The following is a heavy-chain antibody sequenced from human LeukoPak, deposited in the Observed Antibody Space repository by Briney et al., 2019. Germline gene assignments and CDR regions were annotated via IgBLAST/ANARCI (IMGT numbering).Heavy chain of an antibody. CDR3: ASTIFGVVNWFDP. CDR2: IYYSGST. J-gene: IGHJ5*02. V-gene: IGHV4-59*06. CDR1: GGSISSYY. Sequence: SETLFLTCTVSGGSISSYYWSWIRQPPGKGLEWIGYIYYSGSTYYNPSLKSRVTISVDTSKNQFSLKLSSVTAADTAVYYCASTIFGVVNWFDPWGQGTLVTVSS. D-gene: IGHD3-3*01.